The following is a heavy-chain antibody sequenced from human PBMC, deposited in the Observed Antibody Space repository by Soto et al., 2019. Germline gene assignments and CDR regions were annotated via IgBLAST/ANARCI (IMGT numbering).Heavy chain of an antibody. CDR2: ISGSGGST. CDR1: GFTFSSYA. Sequence: EVQLLESGGGLVQPGGSLRLSCAASGFTFSSYAMSWVRQAPGKGLEWVSAISGSGGSTYYADSVKGRFTISRENSKNTLYLQMNSLRAEDTAVYYCAKDDSSGYYSGGVDYWGQGTLVTVSS. J-gene: IGHJ4*02. V-gene: IGHV3-23*01. D-gene: IGHD3-22*01. CDR3: AKDDSSGYYSGGVDY.